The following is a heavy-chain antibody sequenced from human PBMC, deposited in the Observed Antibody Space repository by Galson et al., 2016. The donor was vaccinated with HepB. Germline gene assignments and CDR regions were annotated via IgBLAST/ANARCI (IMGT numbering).Heavy chain of an antibody. CDR2: IYYSGST. D-gene: IGHD3-10*01. Sequence: TLSLTCTVSRASIRNYYWSWIRQYPGKGLEWIGCIYYSGSTYYDPSLKSRVTISLDTSNNQFSLKLSSVTAADTAVYYCARANYYGSGSYMGSWVDPWGQGTLVTVSS. J-gene: IGHJ5*02. CDR1: RASIRNYY. CDR3: ARANYYGSGSYMGSWVDP. V-gene: IGHV4-31*03.